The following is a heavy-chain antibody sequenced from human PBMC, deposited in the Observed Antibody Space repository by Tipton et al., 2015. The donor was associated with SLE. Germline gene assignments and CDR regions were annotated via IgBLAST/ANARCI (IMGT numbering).Heavy chain of an antibody. Sequence: LRLSCAVYGGSFSGYYWSWIRQPPGKGLEWTGEINHSGSTNYNPSPKSRVTISVDTSKNQFSLRLNSVTAADTAVYYCARRGGPLGSKYNWFDPWGQGTLVTVSS. CDR1: GGSFSGYY. D-gene: IGHD1-26*01. CDR3: ARRGGPLGSKYNWFDP. J-gene: IGHJ5*02. CDR2: INHSGST. V-gene: IGHV4-34*01.